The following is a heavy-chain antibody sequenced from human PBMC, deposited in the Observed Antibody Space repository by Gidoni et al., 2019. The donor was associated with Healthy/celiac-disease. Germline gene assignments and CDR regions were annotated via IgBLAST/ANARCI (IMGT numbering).Heavy chain of an antibody. J-gene: IGHJ4*02. V-gene: IGHV4-31*03. Sequence: QVQLQESGPGLVKPSQTLSLTCTVSGGSISSGGYNWSCICQHPGKGLKWIGYIYYSGITYYNPSLKSRVTISVDTSKNQFSLKLSSVTAADTAVYYCARAVVVVAATPPLGFDYWGQGTLVTVSS. D-gene: IGHD2-15*01. CDR1: GGSISSGGYN. CDR3: ARAVVVVAATPPLGFDY. CDR2: IYYSGIT.